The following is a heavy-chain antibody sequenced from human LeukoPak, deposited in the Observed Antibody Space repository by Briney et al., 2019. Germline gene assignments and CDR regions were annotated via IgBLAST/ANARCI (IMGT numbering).Heavy chain of an antibody. J-gene: IGHJ5*02. CDR2: INAGNGNT. Sequence: ASVKVSCKASGYTFTSYAMHWVRQAPGQRLEWMGWINAGNGNTKYSQKFQGRVTITRDTSASTAYMELSSLRSEDTAAYYCARDRNVVRGVILSNWFDPWGQGTLVTVSS. D-gene: IGHD3-10*01. V-gene: IGHV1-3*01. CDR3: ARDRNVVRGVILSNWFDP. CDR1: GYTFTSYA.